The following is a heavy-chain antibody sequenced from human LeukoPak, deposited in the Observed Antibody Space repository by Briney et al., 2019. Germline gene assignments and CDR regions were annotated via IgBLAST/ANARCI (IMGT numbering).Heavy chain of an antibody. CDR3: AKGADWWLYYFDY. CDR1: GFTFSSYA. D-gene: IGHD2-8*02. J-gene: IGHJ4*02. CDR2: ISGSGGST. Sequence: GGSLRLSCAASGFTFSSYAMSWVRQAPGKGLEWVSSISGSGGSTYHADSVKGRFTISRDNSQNTLYLQMNSLRAEDTAVYYCAKGADWWLYYFDYWGQGTLVTVSS. V-gene: IGHV3-23*01.